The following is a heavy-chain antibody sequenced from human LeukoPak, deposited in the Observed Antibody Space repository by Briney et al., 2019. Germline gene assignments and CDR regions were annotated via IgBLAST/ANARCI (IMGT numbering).Heavy chain of an antibody. D-gene: IGHD2-15*01. CDR3: VVGGSPGY. Sequence: GGSMRLSRAASGLAFSAYKMHWVRQAPRKGLVWVSRISTDGYTTDYADFVQGRFTASRDNTKNTWSLEMNSLRAEDTAVYYCVVGGSPGYWGQGTLVTVSS. V-gene: IGHV3-74*01. CDR2: ISTDGYTT. CDR1: GLAFSAYK. J-gene: IGHJ4*02.